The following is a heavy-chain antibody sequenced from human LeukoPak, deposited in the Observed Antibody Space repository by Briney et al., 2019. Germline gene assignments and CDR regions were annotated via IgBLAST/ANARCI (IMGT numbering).Heavy chain of an antibody. Sequence: GGSLRLSCAASGFTFSDYYMSWIRQAPGKGLEWVSYISSSGSTIYYADSVKGRFTISRDNAKNTLYLQMNSLRAEDTAIYYCARGPSHSSSWYGLDDWGQGALVTVFS. V-gene: IGHV3-11*04. CDR3: ARGPSHSSSWYGLDD. CDR1: GFTFSDYY. J-gene: IGHJ4*02. CDR2: ISSSGSTI. D-gene: IGHD6-13*01.